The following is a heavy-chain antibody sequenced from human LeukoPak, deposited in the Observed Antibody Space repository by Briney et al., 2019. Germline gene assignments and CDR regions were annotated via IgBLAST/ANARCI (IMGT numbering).Heavy chain of an antibody. CDR3: AKDYAVGSIDY. CDR2: ISYDGSNK. D-gene: IGHD3-16*01. CDR1: GFTFSSYA. Sequence: PGGSLRLSCAASGFTFSSYAMHWVRQAPGKGLEWVAVISYDGSNKYYADSVKGRFTISRDNSKNTVSLQMESLRAVDTALYYCAKDYAVGSIDYWGQGTLVTVSS. J-gene: IGHJ4*02. V-gene: IGHV3-30*04.